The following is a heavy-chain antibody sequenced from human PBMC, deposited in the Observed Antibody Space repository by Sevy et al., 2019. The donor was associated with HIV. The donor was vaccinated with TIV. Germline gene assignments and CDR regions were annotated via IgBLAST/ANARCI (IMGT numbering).Heavy chain of an antibody. CDR3: ATINTVVSLAY. CDR2: IKSNTDGGTT. J-gene: IGHJ4*02. V-gene: IGHV3-15*01. CDR1: GFNFRNVW. Sequence: GGSLRLSCAASGFNFRNVWMSWVRQAPGKGLEWIGLIKSNTDGGTTEYGAPVKGGITISRDDSKNTLFLQVNSLKAEDTALYYCATINTVVSLAYWGRGTLVTVSS.